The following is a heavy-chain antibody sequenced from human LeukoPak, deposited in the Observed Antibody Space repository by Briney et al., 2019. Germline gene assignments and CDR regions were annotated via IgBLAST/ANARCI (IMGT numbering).Heavy chain of an antibody. CDR3: ARDDYGDY. V-gene: IGHV1-18*01. CDR1: DYTFTSYG. CDR2: IGTYNGNT. J-gene: IGHJ4*02. Sequence: ASVKVSCKASDYTFTSYGISWVRQAPGQGLEWMGWIGTYNGNTNYAQKFQGRVTMTTDTSTSTAYMELSRLRSDDTAVYYCARDDYGDYWGQGTLVTVSS.